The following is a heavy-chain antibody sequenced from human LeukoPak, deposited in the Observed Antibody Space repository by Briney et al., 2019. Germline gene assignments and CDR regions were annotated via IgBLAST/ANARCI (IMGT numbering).Heavy chain of an antibody. CDR2: INPNSGGT. CDR3: ARDYCGGDCYPDY. V-gene: IGHV1-2*02. CDR1: GYTFTGYY. Sequence: AASVKVSCKASGYTFTGYYMHWVRQAPGQGLEWMGWINPNSGGTNYAQKFQGRVTMTRDTSISTAYMGLSRLRSDDTAVYYCARDYCGGDCYPDYWGQGTLVTVSS. D-gene: IGHD2-21*02. J-gene: IGHJ4*02.